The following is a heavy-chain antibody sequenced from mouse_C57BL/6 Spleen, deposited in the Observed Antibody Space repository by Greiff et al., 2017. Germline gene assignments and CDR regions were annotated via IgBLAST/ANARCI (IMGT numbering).Heavy chain of an antibody. D-gene: IGHD1-1*01. CDR2: IYPGDGDT. J-gene: IGHJ2*01. Sequence: VQLQQSGPELVKPGASVKISCKASGYAFSSSWMNWVKQRPGKGLEWIGRIYPGDGDTNYNGKFKGKATLTADKSSSTAYMQLSSLTSEDSAVYFCASALYYYGSSCFDYWGQGTTLTVSS. CDR3: ASALYYYGSSCFDY. V-gene: IGHV1-82*01. CDR1: GYAFSSSW.